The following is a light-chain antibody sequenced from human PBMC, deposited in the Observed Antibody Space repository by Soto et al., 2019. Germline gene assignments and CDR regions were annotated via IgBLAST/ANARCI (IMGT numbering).Light chain of an antibody. J-gene: IGKJ2*01. CDR2: GAS. V-gene: IGKV3-20*01. CDR1: QSVTTNY. Sequence: EIVLTQSPGTLSLSSGERATLSCRASQSVTTNYLAWYQQRPGLAPRLLIFGASTRATGIPDRFSGSGSGTEFTLTISRLEPADFAVYYCQQYCSSPYTFGQGTKLEIK. CDR3: QQYCSSPYT.